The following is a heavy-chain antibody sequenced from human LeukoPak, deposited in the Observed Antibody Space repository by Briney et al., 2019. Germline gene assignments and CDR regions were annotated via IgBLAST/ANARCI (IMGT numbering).Heavy chain of an antibody. CDR1: GGSFSGYY. CDR3: AREVSMVRGVIESGFDY. J-gene: IGHJ4*02. CDR2: INHSGST. V-gene: IGHV4-34*01. D-gene: IGHD3-10*01. Sequence: SETLSLTCAVYGGSFSGYYWSWIRQPPGKGLEWIGEINHSGSTNYNPSLKSRVTMSVDTSKNQFSLKLSSVTAADTAVYYCAREVSMVRGVIESGFDYWGQGTLVTVSS.